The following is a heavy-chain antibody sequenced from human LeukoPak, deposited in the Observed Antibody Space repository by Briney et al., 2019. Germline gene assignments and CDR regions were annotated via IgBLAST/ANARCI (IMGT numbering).Heavy chain of an antibody. CDR3: ARQVGRGTQVYYMDV. V-gene: IGHV4-30-4*07. CDR1: SVSISGGGYC. D-gene: IGHD3-16*01. Sequence: SETLSLTCAVSSVSISGGGYCWNWIRQPPGKGLEWIGYICYSGITYYNPSLKSRLTMSLDTSNNQFSLHLSSVTAADTAVYYCARQVGRGTQVYYMDVWGKGTTVTVSS. CDR2: ICYSGIT. J-gene: IGHJ6*03.